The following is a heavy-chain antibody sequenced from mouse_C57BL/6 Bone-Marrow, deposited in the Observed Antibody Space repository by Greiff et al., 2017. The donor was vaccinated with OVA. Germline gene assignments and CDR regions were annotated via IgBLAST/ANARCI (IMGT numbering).Heavy chain of an antibody. CDR2: IDPSDSYT. CDR1: GYTFTSYW. D-gene: IGHD1-1*01. V-gene: IGHV1-69*01. J-gene: IGHJ2*01. CDR3: AREFYYYGSSVDY. Sequence: QVQLQQPGAELVMPGASVKLSCKASGYTFTSYWMHWVKQRPGQGLEWIGEIDPSDSYTNYNQTFKGKSTLTVDKSSSTAYMQLSSLTSEDSAVYYGAREFYYYGSSVDYWGQGTTLTVSS.